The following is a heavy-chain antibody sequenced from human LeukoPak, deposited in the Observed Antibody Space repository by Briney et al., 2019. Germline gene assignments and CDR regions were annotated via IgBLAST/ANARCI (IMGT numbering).Heavy chain of an antibody. CDR2: INPNSGGT. J-gene: IGHJ6*03. Sequence: ASVKVSCKASGYTFTGYYMHWVRQAPGQGLEWMGWINPNSGGTNYAQKFQGRVTMTRDTSISTAYMELSRLRSDDTAVYYCAAPNYYDSSGLVGDYYYMDVWGKGTTVTISS. D-gene: IGHD3-22*01. CDR3: AAPNYYDSSGLVGDYYYMDV. CDR1: GYTFTGYY. V-gene: IGHV1-2*02.